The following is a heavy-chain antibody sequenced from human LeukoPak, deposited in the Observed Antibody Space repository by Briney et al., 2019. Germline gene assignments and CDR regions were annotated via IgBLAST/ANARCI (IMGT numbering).Heavy chain of an antibody. CDR3: ARGYGTFDF. V-gene: IGHV4-59*04. CDR2: IYHSGST. D-gene: IGHD5-18*01. J-gene: IGHJ4*02. Sequence: SETLSLTCTVSGGSMSTYSWSWIRQPPGKGLEWMGYIYHSGSTYYNPSLKSRVTMSVDRSKNHFSLKLNSVTAADTAVYYCARGYGTFDFWGQGILVTVSS. CDR1: GGSMSTYS.